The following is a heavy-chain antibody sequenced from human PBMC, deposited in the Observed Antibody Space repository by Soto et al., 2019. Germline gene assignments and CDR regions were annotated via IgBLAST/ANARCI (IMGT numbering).Heavy chain of an antibody. D-gene: IGHD4-4*01. Sequence: QVQLVQSGAEVKKPGSSVKVSCKASGGTFSTYTITWVRQAPGQGLEWMGRIIPIIGIINYAQKFQGRVTIRPDKVTGTAYMELTGLRSDDTAVYYCAGDPDSHYNDSHASSYPWGQGTLVTVSS. CDR3: AGDPDSHYNDSHASSYP. V-gene: IGHV1-69*08. CDR2: IIPIIGII. J-gene: IGHJ5*02. CDR1: GGTFSTYT.